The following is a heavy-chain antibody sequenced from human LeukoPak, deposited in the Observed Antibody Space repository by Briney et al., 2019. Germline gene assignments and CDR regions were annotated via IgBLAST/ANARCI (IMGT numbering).Heavy chain of an antibody. CDR3: ARSVEGYCSGTSCYYYYYYMDV. CDR2: IYYSGST. Sequence: PSETLSLTCTVSGGSISSYYWSWLRQPPGKGLEWIGYIYYSGSTNYNPSLKSRVTISVDMSKNQFSLKLSSVTAADTAVYYCARSVEGYCSGTSCYYYYYYMDVWGKGTTVTVSS. CDR1: GGSISSYY. D-gene: IGHD2-15*01. V-gene: IGHV4-59*01. J-gene: IGHJ6*03.